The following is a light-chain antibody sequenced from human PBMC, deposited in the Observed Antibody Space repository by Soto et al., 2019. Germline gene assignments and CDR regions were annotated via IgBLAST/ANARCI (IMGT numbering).Light chain of an antibody. V-gene: IGKV1-27*01. J-gene: IGKJ3*01. CDR3: QKYISVPFT. CDR2: GAS. Sequence: DIQMTQSPSSLSASVGDRVTITCRASQGISNYLAWYQQKPGKVPKLLIYGASTLQSGVPSRFSGSGSGTDFTLTIRSLQPEDVATYYCQKYISVPFTFGPGTNVEIK. CDR1: QGISNY.